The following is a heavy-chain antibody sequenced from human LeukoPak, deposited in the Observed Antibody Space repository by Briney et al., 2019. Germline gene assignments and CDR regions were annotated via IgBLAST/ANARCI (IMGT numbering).Heavy chain of an antibody. Sequence: PGGSLRLSCAASGFTVITNDMTWVRQAPGKGLEWVSVLYSDGNTKYADSVQGRFTISRDNSKNTLYLQMNSLRAEDTAVYYCAKDIQGEQWLPPFDYWGQGTLVTVSS. CDR2: LYSDGNT. D-gene: IGHD6-19*01. J-gene: IGHJ4*02. CDR3: AKDIQGEQWLPPFDY. CDR1: GFTVITND. V-gene: IGHV3-53*01.